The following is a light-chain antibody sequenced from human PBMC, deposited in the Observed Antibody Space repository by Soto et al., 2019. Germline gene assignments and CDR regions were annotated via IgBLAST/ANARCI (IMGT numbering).Light chain of an antibody. CDR1: QSVSSY. CDR2: DTL. V-gene: IGKV3-11*01. Sequence: EIVLSQSPAILSLSPGERATLSCRASQSVSSYLAWYQQKPGQAPRLLIYDTLHRATGTPARFSGSGSGTDFTLTISSLEAEDFAVYFCQQRSSWPRTFGQGTKVEIK. CDR3: QQRSSWPRT. J-gene: IGKJ1*01.